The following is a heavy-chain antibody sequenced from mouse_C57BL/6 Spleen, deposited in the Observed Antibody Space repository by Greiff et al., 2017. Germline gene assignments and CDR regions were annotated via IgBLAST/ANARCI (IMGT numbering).Heavy chain of an antibody. CDR1: GYSITSGYD. D-gene: IGHD1-1*01. Sequence: EVQLKESGPGMVKPSQSLSLTCTVTGYSITSGYDWHWIRHFPGNKLEWMGYISYSGSTNYNPSLKSRISITHDTSKNHFFLKLNSVTTEDTATYYCARGNYLGFWYFDVWGTGTTVTVSS. J-gene: IGHJ1*03. V-gene: IGHV3-1*01. CDR2: ISYSGST. CDR3: ARGNYLGFWYFDV.